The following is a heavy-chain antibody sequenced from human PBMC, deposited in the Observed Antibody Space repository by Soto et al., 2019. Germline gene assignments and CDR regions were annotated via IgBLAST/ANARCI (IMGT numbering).Heavy chain of an antibody. CDR2: IMPVFPTP. J-gene: IGHJ6*02. V-gene: IGHV1-69*12. Sequence: QVQLVQSGAEVKNPGSSVKVSCKASGGTFSTSAISWVRQAPGQGLEWVGGIMPVFPTPDYAQNFQGRVNLNADQTPTTAYLELTNLRAYHTAVYYCSRDKGRLQIGGKYHQIFGGWGQGTAITVSS. CDR1: GGTFSTSA. D-gene: IGHD3-3*01. CDR3: SRDKGRLQIGGKYHQIFGG.